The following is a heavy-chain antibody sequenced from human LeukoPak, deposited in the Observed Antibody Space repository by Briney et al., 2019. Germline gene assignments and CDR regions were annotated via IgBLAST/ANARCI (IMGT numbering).Heavy chain of an antibody. D-gene: IGHD3-3*01. V-gene: IGHV3-66*01. CDR3: ARGEGYDFWSDNFRYYYMDV. J-gene: IGHJ6*03. CDR2: IYSGGST. Sequence: GGSLRLSCAASEFSVGSNYMTWVRQAPGKGLEWVSLIYSGGSTYYADSVKGRFTISRDNSKNTLYLQMNSLRAEDTAVYYCARGEGYDFWSDNFRYYYMDVWGKGTTVTVSS. CDR1: EFSVGSNY.